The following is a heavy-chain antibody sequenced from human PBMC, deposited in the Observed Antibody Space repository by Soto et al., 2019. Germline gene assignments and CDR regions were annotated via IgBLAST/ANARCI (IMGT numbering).Heavy chain of an antibody. J-gene: IGHJ3*02. D-gene: IGHD1-1*01. CDR3: TSMNDRDAFDI. Sequence: GGSLRLSCAASGLPFSIAWLSWVRQAPGKGLEWVGRIKNKADGGTTDNAAPVKDRFTISRDDSKSTLYLQMNSLETEDTAMYYCTSMNDRDAFDIWGQGTMVTVSS. CDR1: GLPFSIAW. CDR2: IKNKADGGTT. V-gene: IGHV3-15*01.